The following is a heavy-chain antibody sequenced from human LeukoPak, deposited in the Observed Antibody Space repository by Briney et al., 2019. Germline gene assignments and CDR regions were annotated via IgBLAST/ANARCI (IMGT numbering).Heavy chain of an antibody. CDR3: ARGVVSYSYYMDV. J-gene: IGHJ6*03. Sequence: ASVKVSCKASGYTFTTYYMHWVRQAPGQGLEWMGIINPSGGSTSYAQKFQGRVTMTRDMSSSTVYMELSSLRSEDTAVYYCARGVVSYSYYMDVWGKGTTVTVSS. CDR2: INPSGGST. V-gene: IGHV1-46*01. D-gene: IGHD3-3*01. CDR1: GYTFTTYY.